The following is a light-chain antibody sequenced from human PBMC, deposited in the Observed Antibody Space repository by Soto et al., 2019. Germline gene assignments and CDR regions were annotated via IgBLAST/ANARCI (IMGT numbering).Light chain of an antibody. Sequence: DIQMTQSPSSLSASVGDRVTITWQATQDISNHLNWYQQKPGKAPKVLIYDASTLEIGVPSRFSGNGSGTDFTFTIRSLQPEDIATYYCQQFNNVPLTFGGGTKVDIK. CDR3: QQFNNVPLT. CDR2: DAS. V-gene: IGKV1-33*01. CDR1: QDISNH. J-gene: IGKJ4*01.